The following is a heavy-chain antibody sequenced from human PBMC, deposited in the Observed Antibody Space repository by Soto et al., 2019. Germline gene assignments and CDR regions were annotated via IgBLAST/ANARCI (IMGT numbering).Heavy chain of an antibody. CDR2: INAGNGNT. J-gene: IGHJ2*01. Sequence: GASVKVSWKASGYTFTSYAMHWVRQAPGQRLGWMGWINAGNGNTKYSQKFQGRVTITRDTSASTAYMELSSLRSEDTAVYYCARAPSWWYFDLWGRGTLVTVSS. CDR3: ARAPSWWYFDL. CDR1: GYTFTSYA. V-gene: IGHV1-3*01.